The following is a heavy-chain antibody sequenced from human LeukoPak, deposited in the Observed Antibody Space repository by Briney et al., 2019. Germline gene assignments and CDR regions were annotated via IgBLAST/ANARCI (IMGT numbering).Heavy chain of an antibody. CDR1: GGSISSYY. J-gene: IGHJ4*02. CDR3: ARGLGILAVASRNYFDY. CDR2: IYYSGST. Sequence: PSETRSLTCTVSGGSISSYYWSWIRQPPGKGLEWIGYIYYSGSTNYNPSLKSRVTISVDTSKNQFSLKLSSVTAADTAVYYCARGLGILAVASRNYFDYWGQGTLVTVSS. D-gene: IGHD6-19*01. V-gene: IGHV4-59*08.